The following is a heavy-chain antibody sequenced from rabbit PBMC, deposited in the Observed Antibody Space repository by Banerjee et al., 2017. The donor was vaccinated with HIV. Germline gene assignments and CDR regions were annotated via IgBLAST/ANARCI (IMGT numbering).Heavy chain of an antibody. V-gene: IGHV1S45*01. CDR2: IYSGRAVI. CDR3: ARGPYLSGNGWNLAYGMDL. CDR1: GFSSNSGNW. D-gene: IGHD1-1*01. J-gene: IGHJ6*01. Sequence: QEQLVESGGGLVQPEGSLTLTCTASGFSSNSGNWICWVRQAPGKGLEWIGCIYSGRAVIYYASWAKGRFTISKTSSTTVTLQMTSLTAADTATYFCARGPYLSGNGWNLAYGMDLWGPGTLVTVS.